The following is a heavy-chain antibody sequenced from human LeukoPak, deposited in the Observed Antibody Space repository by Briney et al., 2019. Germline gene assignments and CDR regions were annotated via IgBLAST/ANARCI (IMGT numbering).Heavy chain of an antibody. J-gene: IGHJ4*02. CDR1: GGSISSSSYY. CDR3: ANIVGATVYFDY. Sequence: SETLSLTCTVSGGSISSSSYYWVWIRQPPGKGLEWIGSIYYSGSTYYNPSLKSRVTISVDTSKNQFSLKLSSVTAADTAVFYCANIVGATVYFDYWGQGTLVTVSS. D-gene: IGHD1-26*01. V-gene: IGHV4-39*01. CDR2: IYYSGST.